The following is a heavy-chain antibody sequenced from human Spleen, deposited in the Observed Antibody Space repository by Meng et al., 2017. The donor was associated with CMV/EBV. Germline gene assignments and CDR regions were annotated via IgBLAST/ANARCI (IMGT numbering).Heavy chain of an antibody. D-gene: IGHD3-10*01. CDR2: INCNSGDT. CDR3: VRLAGGVDY. CDR1: GYTFTDYY. V-gene: IGHV1-2*06. Sequence: VSCKTSGYTFTDYYLHWVRQAPGQGPEWLGRINCNSGDTNYAQKFQGRVTVTRDTSISTAYMELSSLRSDDTAVYYCVRLAGGVDYWGQGTLVTVSS. J-gene: IGHJ4*02.